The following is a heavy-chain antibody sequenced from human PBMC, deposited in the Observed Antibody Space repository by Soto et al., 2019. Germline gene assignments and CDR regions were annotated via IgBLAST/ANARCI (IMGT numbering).Heavy chain of an antibody. CDR1: GASISSGDYF. V-gene: IGHV4-30-4*01. Sequence: PSETLSLTCTVSGASISSGDYFWSWIRQSPGKGLQWIGYIYDSGSSYYNPSLKSRVTMSVDTSKNQFSLKLSSVTAADTAVYYCAREKGYISGPKNFDYWGQGTQVTVSS. CDR2: IYDSGSS. D-gene: IGHD5-12*01. CDR3: AREKGYISGPKNFDY. J-gene: IGHJ4*02.